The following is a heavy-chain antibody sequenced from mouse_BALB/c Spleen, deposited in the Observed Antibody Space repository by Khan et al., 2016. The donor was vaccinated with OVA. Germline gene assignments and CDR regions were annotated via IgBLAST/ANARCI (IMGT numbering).Heavy chain of an antibody. Sequence: DLVMPGAAVTLSCKASGYTFTSYWINWIKQRPGQGLEWIGRIAPGRGSTSYYDMFKGKATLTVDASSSSAYIQLSSLSSEDSAVYFCARSNYYGSGLYAMDYWGQGTSVTVSS. CDR3: ARSNYYGSGLYAMDY. D-gene: IGHD1-1*01. V-gene: IGHV1S41*01. CDR2: IAPGRGST. J-gene: IGHJ4*01. CDR1: GYTFTSYW.